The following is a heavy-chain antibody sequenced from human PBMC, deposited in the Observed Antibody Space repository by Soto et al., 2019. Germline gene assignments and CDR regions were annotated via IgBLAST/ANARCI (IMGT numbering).Heavy chain of an antibody. V-gene: IGHV3-9*01. CDR1: GFTFDDYA. CDR3: AKDSAARLDYYYSYYLDV. CDR2: ISWNSGSI. Sequence: EVQLVESGGGLVQPGRSLRLSCAASGFTFDDYAMHWVRQAPGKGLEWVSGISWNSGSIGYADSVKGRFTISSDNAKNSLYLQMNSLRTEDTALYYCAKDSAARLDYYYSYYLDVWGQGTTVTVSS. J-gene: IGHJ6*03. D-gene: IGHD6-6*01.